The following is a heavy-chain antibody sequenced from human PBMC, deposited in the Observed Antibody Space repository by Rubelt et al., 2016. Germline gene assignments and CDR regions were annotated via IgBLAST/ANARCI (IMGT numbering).Heavy chain of an antibody. V-gene: IGHV3-53*01. Sequence: EMQLVESGGGVVQPGRSLRLSCAASGFTISSDYMTWVRQGPGKGLEWVSIIHSGGSTYYADSVKGRFTISRDKSKNTLFLQMNSLRVEDTAVYYCAKDISSSFNYFDSWGQGTLVTVSS. J-gene: IGHJ4*02. D-gene: IGHD6-13*01. CDR1: GFTISSDY. CDR2: IHSGGST. CDR3: AKDISSSFNYFDS.